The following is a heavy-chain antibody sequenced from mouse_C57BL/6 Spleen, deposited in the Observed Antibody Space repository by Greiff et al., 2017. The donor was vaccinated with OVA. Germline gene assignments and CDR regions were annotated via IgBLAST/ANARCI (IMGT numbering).Heavy chain of an antibody. D-gene: IGHD3-2*02. CDR2: IHPNSGST. CDR3: ARDSSGPFAY. V-gene: IGHV1-64*01. CDR1: GYTFTSYW. J-gene: IGHJ3*01. Sequence: VKLMESGAELVKPGASVKLSCKASGYTFTSYWMHWVKQRPGQGLEWIGMIHPNSGSTNYNEKFKSKATLTVDKSSSTAYMQLSSLTSEDSAVYYCARDSSGPFAYWGQGTLVTVSA.